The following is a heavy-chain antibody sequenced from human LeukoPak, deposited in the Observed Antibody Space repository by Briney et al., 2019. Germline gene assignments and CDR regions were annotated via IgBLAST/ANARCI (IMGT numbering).Heavy chain of an antibody. V-gene: IGHV4-34*01. CDR2: INHSGST. CDR1: GGSFSGYY. D-gene: IGHD2-2*01. Sequence: SETLSLTCAVYGGSFSGYYWSWIRQPPGKGLEWIGEINHSGSTNYDPSLKSRVTISVDTSKNQFSLKLSSVTAADTAVYYCARQPIVVVPAARGYNWFDPWGQGTLVTVSS. CDR3: ARQPIVVVPAARGYNWFDP. J-gene: IGHJ5*02.